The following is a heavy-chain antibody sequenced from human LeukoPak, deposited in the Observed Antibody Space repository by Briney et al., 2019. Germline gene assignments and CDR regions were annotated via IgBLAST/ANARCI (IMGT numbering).Heavy chain of an antibody. CDR1: GFTFSSYA. CDR3: ARENRGAGTFDV. Sequence: GGSLRLSCAASGFTFSSYAMHWVRQAPGKGLEWVAVISYDGSNKYYADSVKGRFTISRDNSKNTLYLQMNSLRAEDTAVYYCARENRGAGTFDVWGQGTMVTVSS. J-gene: IGHJ3*01. V-gene: IGHV3-30*04. D-gene: IGHD3-10*01. CDR2: ISYDGSNK.